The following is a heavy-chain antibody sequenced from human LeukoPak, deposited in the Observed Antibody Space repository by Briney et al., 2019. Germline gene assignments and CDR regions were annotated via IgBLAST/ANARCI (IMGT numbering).Heavy chain of an antibody. CDR3: ARSPEGDIVVVPAYHFDY. CDR1: GGSFSGYY. D-gene: IGHD2-2*01. Sequence: SETLSLTCAVYGGSFSGYYWSWIRQPPGKGLEWIGEINHSGSTNYNPSLKSRVTISVDRSKNQFSLKLSSVTAADTAVYFCARSPEGDIVVVPAYHFDYWGQGTLVTVSS. V-gene: IGHV4-34*01. CDR2: INHSGST. J-gene: IGHJ4*02.